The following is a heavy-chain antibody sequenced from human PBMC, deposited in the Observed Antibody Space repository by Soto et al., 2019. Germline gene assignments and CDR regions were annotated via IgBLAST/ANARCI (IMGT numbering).Heavy chain of an antibody. CDR3: SAHSLGYCSGGSCYRTSYYYGMDV. J-gene: IGHJ6*02. CDR2: IYYSGST. V-gene: IGHV4-31*03. CDR1: GGSISSGGYY. D-gene: IGHD2-15*01. Sequence: QVQLQESGPGLVKPSQTLSLTCTVSGGSISSGGYYWSWIRQHPGKGLEWIGYIYYSGSTYYNPSPKSRVTISVVTSKNHFSLKLSSVTAADTAVYYCSAHSLGYCSGGSCYRTSYYYGMDVWGQGTTVTVSS.